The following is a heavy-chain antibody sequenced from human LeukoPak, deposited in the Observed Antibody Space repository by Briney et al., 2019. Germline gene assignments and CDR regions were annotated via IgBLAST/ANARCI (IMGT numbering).Heavy chain of an antibody. J-gene: IGHJ5*02. CDR2: INHSGST. CDR1: GGSFSGYY. CDR3: ARVLLWFGESWGWFDP. Sequence: PETLSLTCAVYGGSFSGYYWSWIRQPPGKGLDGIGEINHSGSTNYNPSLKSRVTISVDTSQNQFSLKLSSVTAADTAVYYCARVLLWFGESWGWFDPWGQGTLVTASS. V-gene: IGHV4-34*01. D-gene: IGHD3-10*01.